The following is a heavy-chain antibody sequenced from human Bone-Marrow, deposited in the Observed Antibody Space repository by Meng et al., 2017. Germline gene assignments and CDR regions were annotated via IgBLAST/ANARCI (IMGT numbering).Heavy chain of an antibody. CDR2: IYYSGST. D-gene: IGHD6-6*01. Sequence: EPLSLPAPVSGGSVSMGSCYWRWIRQPPGKGLEWIGHIYYSGSTNYNPSLKSRVTISVDTSKNQFSLKLSSVTAADTAVYFCARSSTSPASYFFDYWGQGTLVTVSS. CDR1: GGSVSMGSCY. J-gene: IGHJ4*02. V-gene: IGHV4-61*01. CDR3: ARSSTSPASYFFDY.